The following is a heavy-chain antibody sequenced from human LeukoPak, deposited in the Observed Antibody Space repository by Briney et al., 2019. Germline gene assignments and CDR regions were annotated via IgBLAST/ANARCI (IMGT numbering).Heavy chain of an antibody. CDR2: IYYDGSN. D-gene: IGHD2-15*01. J-gene: IGHJ4*01. CDR3: ARRRDSCYYFDS. V-gene: IGHV4-31*03. CDR1: GGSISGYDYY. Sequence: SQSLSLTCTVSGGSISGYDYYWSWLPQHPGKGLGCVSTIYYDGSNFYNPPLKSRLTISLDTSESQFSLRLSSVTASDTAVYYCARRRDSCYYFDSWGRGALVTVSS.